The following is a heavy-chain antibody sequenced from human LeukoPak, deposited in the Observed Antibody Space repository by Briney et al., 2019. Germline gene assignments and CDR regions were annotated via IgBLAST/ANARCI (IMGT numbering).Heavy chain of an antibody. CDR2: IWFDGNNK. V-gene: IGHV3-33*08. CDR1: GFTFSSYA. J-gene: IGHJ1*01. CDR3: ARDRAPLVVDGHFHH. Sequence: GRSLRLSCAASGFTFSSYAMHWVRQAPGKGLEWVAVIWFDGNNKYYADSVKGRFTISKDNSKNTLYLQMSSLTAEDTAVYYCARDRAPLVVDGHFHHWGQGTLVTVAS. D-gene: IGHD3-22*01.